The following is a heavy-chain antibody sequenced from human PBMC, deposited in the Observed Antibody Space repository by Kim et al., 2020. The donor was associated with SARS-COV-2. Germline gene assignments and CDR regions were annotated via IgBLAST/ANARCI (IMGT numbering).Heavy chain of an antibody. V-gene: IGHV3-21*01. D-gene: IGHD6-13*01. CDR1: GFTFSSYS. CDR3: ASGSGSSWSLDDY. CDR2: ISSSSSYI. Sequence: GGSLRLSCAASGFTFSSYSMNWVRQAPGKGLEWVSSISSSSSYIYYADSVKGRFTISRDNAKNSLYLQMNSLRAEDTAVYYCASGSGSSWSLDDYWGQGTLVTVSS. J-gene: IGHJ4*02.